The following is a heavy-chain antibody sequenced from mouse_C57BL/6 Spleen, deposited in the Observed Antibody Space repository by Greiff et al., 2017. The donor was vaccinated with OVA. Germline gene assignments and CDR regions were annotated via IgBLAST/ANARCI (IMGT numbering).Heavy chain of an antibody. CDR2: INYDGSST. Sequence: EVQVVESEGGLVQPGRSMKLSCTASGFTFSDYYMAWVRQVPEKGLEWVANINYDGSSTYYLDSLKSRFIISRDNATNILYLQMSSLKSEDTATYYCARDDGSTGFAYWGQGTLVTVSA. CDR3: ARDDGSTGFAY. V-gene: IGHV5-16*01. J-gene: IGHJ3*01. D-gene: IGHD2-3*01. CDR1: GFTFSDYY.